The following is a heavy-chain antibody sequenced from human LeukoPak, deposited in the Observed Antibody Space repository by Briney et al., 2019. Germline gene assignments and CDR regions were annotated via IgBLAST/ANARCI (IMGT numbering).Heavy chain of an antibody. D-gene: IGHD3-10*01. V-gene: IGHV1-24*01. CDR1: GYTLTELS. CDR3: AVAVRGVGNSRDYYYYYGMDV. Sequence: GASVKVSCKVSGYTLTELSMHWVRQAPGKGLEWMGGFDPEDGETIYAQKFQGRVTMTEDTSTDTAYMELSSLRSEDTAVYYCAVAVRGVGNSRDYYYYYGMDVWGQGTTVTVSS. CDR2: FDPEDGET. J-gene: IGHJ6*02.